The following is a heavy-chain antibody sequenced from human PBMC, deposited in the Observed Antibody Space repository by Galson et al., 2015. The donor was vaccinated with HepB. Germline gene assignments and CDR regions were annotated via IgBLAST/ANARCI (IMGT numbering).Heavy chain of an antibody. J-gene: IGHJ4*02. CDR2: ISAYNGNT. D-gene: IGHD5-12*01. V-gene: IGHV1-18*01. Sequence: SVKVSCKASGYTFTSYGISWVRQAPGQGLEWMGWISAYNGNTNYAQKLQGRVTMTTDTSTSTAYMELRSLRSDDTAVYYCASLTVWWLGQERNPNHFDYWGQGTLVTVSS. CDR1: GYTFTSYG. CDR3: ASLTVWWLGQERNPNHFDY.